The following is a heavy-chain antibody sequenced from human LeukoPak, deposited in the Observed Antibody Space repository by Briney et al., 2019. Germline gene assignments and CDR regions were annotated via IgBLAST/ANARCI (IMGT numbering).Heavy chain of an antibody. CDR3: AKDITYRRSRTAAAGPEFDY. J-gene: IGHJ4*02. V-gene: IGHV3-9*01. Sequence: GGSLRLSCAASGFTFDDYAMHWVRQAPGKGLEWVSGISWNSGSIGYADSVKGRFTISRDNAKNSLYLQMNSLRAEDTALYYCAKDITYRRSRTAAAGPEFDYWGQGTLVTVSS. CDR1: GFTFDDYA. D-gene: IGHD6-13*01. CDR2: ISWNSGSI.